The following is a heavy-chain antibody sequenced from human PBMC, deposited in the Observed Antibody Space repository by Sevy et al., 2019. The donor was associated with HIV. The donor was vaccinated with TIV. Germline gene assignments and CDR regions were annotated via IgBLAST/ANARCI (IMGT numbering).Heavy chain of an antibody. Sequence: GGSLRLSCAASGFIFSSYAMHWVRQAPGKGLEWVAVISYDGSNKYYADSVKGRFTISRDNSKNTLYLQMNSLRAEDTAVYYCARPNRWGSKDYYGMDVWGQGTTVTDSS. V-gene: IGHV3-30*04. CDR1: GFIFSSYA. CDR3: ARPNRWGSKDYYGMDV. J-gene: IGHJ6*02. CDR2: ISYDGSNK. D-gene: IGHD3-16*01.